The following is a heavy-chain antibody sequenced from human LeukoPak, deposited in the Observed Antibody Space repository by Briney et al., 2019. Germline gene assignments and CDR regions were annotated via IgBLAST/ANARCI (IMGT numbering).Heavy chain of an antibody. D-gene: IGHD1-26*01. V-gene: IGHV3-30*03. J-gene: IGHJ3*02. CDR1: GFTFNNYG. Sequence: GGSLRLSCAASGFTFNNYGMHWVRQAPGKGLEWVAIVSSDGTDENFADSVRGRFTISRDNPKNTLYLHMSNLRVEDTAVYYCGRGGKRGELYDEVFDIWGKGTMVTVSS. CDR2: VSSDGTDE. CDR3: GRGGKRGELYDEVFDI.